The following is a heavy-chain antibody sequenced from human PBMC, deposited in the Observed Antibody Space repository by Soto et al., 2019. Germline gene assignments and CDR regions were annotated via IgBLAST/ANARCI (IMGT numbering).Heavy chain of an antibody. J-gene: IGHJ4*02. Sequence: QVQLQQWGAGLLKPSETLSLNCAVTGVSLSGYYWSWIRQPPGKGLEWIGEVKDGGHTNYSPSLRGRVPIASDTSNNQFSLRLNSVTAADTGVYYCARGQEGVVATHWDQGSLVTVSS. CDR1: GVSLSGYY. D-gene: IGHD5-12*01. CDR3: ARGQEGVVATH. CDR2: VKDGGHT. V-gene: IGHV4-34*01.